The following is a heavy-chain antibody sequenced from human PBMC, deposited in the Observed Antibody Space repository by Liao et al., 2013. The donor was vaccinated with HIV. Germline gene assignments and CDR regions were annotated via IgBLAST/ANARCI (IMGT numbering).Heavy chain of an antibody. D-gene: IGHD6-6*01. CDR3: ASDGGSSGYYYMDV. Sequence: QVQLQESGPGLVKPSETLSLTCTVSGGSISSYYWSWIRQPAGKGLEWIGRIYTSGSTNYNPSLKSRVTMSVDTSKNQFSLKLSSVTAADTAVYYCASDGGSSGYYYMDVWGKGTTVTVSS. CDR1: GGSISSYY. CDR2: IYTSGST. J-gene: IGHJ6*03. V-gene: IGHV4-4*07.